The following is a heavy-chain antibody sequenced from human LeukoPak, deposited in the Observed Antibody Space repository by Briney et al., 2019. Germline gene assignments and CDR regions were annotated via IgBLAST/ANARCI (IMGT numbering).Heavy chain of an antibody. J-gene: IGHJ6*03. CDR2: INPSGGST. CDR1: GYTFTSYY. CDR3: VSHGYSSGSVGYYMDV. V-gene: IGHV1-46*03. Sequence: ASVKVSCKASGYTFTSYYMHWVRQAPGQGLEWMGIINPSGGSTSYAQKFQGRVTMTRDTSTSTVYMELSSLRSEDTAVYYCVSHGYSSGSVGYYMDVWGKGTTVTVSS. D-gene: IGHD6-19*01.